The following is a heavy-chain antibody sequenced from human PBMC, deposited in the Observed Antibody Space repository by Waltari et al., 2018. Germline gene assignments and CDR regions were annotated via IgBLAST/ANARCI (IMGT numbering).Heavy chain of an antibody. Sequence: EVQMVESGGGAGKPGDSLRLSCVACVFGFPAAWLTWVRQAPGKGLEWVGRIKSQNDGATTDFAASVRGRFSISRDDSQNMVFLQMNSLRVEDTALYYCTTLDAPWGGWGHGTLVTVSS. CDR3: TTLDAPWGG. D-gene: IGHD7-27*01. CDR1: VFGFPAAW. J-gene: IGHJ4*01. V-gene: IGHV3-15*01. CDR2: IKSQNDGATT.